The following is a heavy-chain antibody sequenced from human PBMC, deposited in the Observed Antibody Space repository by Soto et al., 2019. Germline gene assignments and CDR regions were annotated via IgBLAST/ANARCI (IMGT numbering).Heavy chain of an antibody. V-gene: IGHV2-5*02. D-gene: IGHD3-10*01. CDR2: IYWDDDK. CDR3: AHRRGFGELLFGY. J-gene: IGHJ4*02. Sequence: QITLKESGPTLVKPTQTLTLTCTFSGFSLSTNGVGVGWIRQPPGKALEWLALIYWDDDKRYSASLKSRLTNTXDXFKNQVVLTMTNMDPVDTATYYCAHRRGFGELLFGYWGQGTLVTVSS. CDR1: GFSLSTNGVG.